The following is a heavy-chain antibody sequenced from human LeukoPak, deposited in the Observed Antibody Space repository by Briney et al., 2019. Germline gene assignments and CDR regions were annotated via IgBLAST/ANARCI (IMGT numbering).Heavy chain of an antibody. D-gene: IGHD2-2*01. CDR2: IIPIFGTA. V-gene: IGHV1-69*13. Sequence: ASVKVSCKASGGTFTSYAISWVRQAPGQRLEWMGGIIPIFGTANYAQKFQGRVTITADESTSTAYMELSSLRSEDTAVYYCARAGGGGYCSSTSCYYSYWGQGTLVTVSS. CDR1: GGTFTSYA. J-gene: IGHJ4*02. CDR3: ARAGGGGYCSSTSCYYSY.